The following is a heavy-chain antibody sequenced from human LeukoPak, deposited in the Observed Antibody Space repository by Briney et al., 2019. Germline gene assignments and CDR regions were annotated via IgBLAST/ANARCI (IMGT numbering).Heavy chain of an antibody. CDR1: SGSISRGGYY. J-gene: IGHJ4*02. CDR3: ARGAPYYFDY. V-gene: IGHV4-31*03. CDR2: IYYSGST. Sequence: SETLSLTCTVSSGSISRGGYYWSWIRQHPGKGLEWIGYIYYSGSTYYNPSLKSRVTMSVDSSKNQFSLKLSSVTAADTAVYYCARGAPYYFDYWGQATLVTVSS.